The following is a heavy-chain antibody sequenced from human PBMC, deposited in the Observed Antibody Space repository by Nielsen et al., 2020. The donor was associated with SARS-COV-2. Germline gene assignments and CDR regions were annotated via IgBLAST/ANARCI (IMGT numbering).Heavy chain of an antibody. CDR1: GFTFSSYG. CDR2: IWYDGSNK. J-gene: IGHJ6*02. Sequence: GESLKISCAASGFTFSSYGMHWVRQAPGKGLEWVAVIWYDGSNKYYADSVKGRFTISRDNSKNTLYLQMNSLRAEDTAVYYCARELPSGDWLRRVSHYGMDVWGQGTTVTVSS. CDR3: ARELPSGDWLRRVSHYGMDV. D-gene: IGHD3-9*01. V-gene: IGHV3-33*01.